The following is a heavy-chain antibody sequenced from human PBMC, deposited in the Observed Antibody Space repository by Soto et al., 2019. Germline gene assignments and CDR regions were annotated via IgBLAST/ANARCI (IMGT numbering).Heavy chain of an antibody. CDR2: ISGSGGST. Sequence: GGSLRLSCAASGFTFSSYAMSWVRQAPGKGLEWVSAISGSGGSTYYADSVKGRFTISRDNSKNTLYLQMNSLRAEDTAVYYCAKERALSPWTTVTTPHDYWGQGTLVTVSS. D-gene: IGHD4-17*01. V-gene: IGHV3-23*01. CDR1: GFTFSSYA. J-gene: IGHJ4*02. CDR3: AKERALSPWTTVTTPHDY.